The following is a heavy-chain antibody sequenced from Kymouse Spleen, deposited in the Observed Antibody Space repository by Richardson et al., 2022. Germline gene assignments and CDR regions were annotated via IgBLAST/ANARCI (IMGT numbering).Heavy chain of an antibody. V-gene: IGHV3-33*01. CDR2: IWYDGSNK. Sequence: QVQLVESGGGVVQPGRSLRLSCAASGFTFSSYGMHWVRQAPGKGLEWVAVIWYDGSNKYYADSVKGRFTISRDNSKNTLYLQMNSLRAEDTAVYYCARGGSGSPHYYYYGMDVWGQGTTVTVSS. CDR1: GFTFSSYG. CDR3: ARGGSGSPHYYYYGMDV. D-gene: IGHD3-10*01. J-gene: IGHJ6*02.